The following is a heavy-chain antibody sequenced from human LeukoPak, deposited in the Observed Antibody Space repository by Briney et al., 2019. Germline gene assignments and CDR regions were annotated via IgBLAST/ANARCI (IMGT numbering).Heavy chain of an antibody. Sequence: GGSLRLSCAVPGFTFSSYWMSWVRQAPGKGLEWVANIKQDGSEKYYVDSVKGRFTISRDNAKNSLYLQMNSLRAEDTAVYYCARVSGAYCSGGSCPFDYWGQGTLVTVSS. CDR1: GFTFSSYW. V-gene: IGHV3-7*01. CDR3: ARVSGAYCSGGSCPFDY. CDR2: IKQDGSEK. J-gene: IGHJ4*02. D-gene: IGHD2-15*01.